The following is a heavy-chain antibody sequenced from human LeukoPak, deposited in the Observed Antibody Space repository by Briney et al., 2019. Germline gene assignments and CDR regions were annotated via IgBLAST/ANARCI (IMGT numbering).Heavy chain of an antibody. V-gene: IGHV4-39*07. CDR1: GGSISTSAYY. J-gene: IGHJ4*02. CDR3: AREGSSIAALGY. CDR2: IYYSGNT. Sequence: SETLSLTCIVSGGSISTSAYYWGWIRQPPGEGLQWIGSIYYSGNTYYNSSLKSRVTISVDTSKNQFSLKLSSVTAADTAIYYCAREGSSIAALGYWGQGTLVTVSS. D-gene: IGHD6-6*01.